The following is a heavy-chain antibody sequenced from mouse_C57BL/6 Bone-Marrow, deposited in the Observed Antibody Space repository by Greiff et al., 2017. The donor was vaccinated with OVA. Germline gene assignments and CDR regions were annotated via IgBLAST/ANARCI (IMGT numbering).Heavy chain of an antibody. J-gene: IGHJ4*01. CDR1: GYAFSSSW. V-gene: IGHV1-82*01. CDR3: ARARRSSYAMDY. CDR2: IYPGDGDT. Sequence: VQLQESGPELVKPGASVKISCKASGYAFSSSWMNWVKQRPGKGLEWIGRIYPGDGDTNYNGKFKGKATLTADKSSSTAYMQLSSLTSEDSAVYFCARARRSSYAMDYWGQGTSVTVSS.